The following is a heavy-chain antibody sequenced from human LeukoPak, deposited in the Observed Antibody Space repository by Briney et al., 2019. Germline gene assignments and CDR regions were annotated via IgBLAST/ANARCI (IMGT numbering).Heavy chain of an antibody. V-gene: IGHV3-74*01. Sequence: PGGSLRLSFAASGFTFSSYWMHWVRQAPGKGLVWVSRINSDGSSTSYADSVKGRFTISRDNAKNTLYLQMNSLRAEGTAVYYCASPNPATSSYYYDSSGDFDYWGQGTLVTVSS. J-gene: IGHJ4*02. D-gene: IGHD3-22*01. CDR1: GFTFSSYW. CDR2: INSDGSST. CDR3: ASPNPATSSYYYDSSGDFDY.